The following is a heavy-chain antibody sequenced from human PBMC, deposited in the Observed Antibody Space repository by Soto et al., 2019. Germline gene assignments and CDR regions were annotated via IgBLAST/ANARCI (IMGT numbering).Heavy chain of an antibody. D-gene: IGHD3-10*01. J-gene: IGHJ6*02. CDR3: ARVTGHYYYGMDV. Sequence: PSETLSLTCAVAGGYIRSSNWWSWVRQPPGKGLEWIGEIYHSGSTNYNPSLKSRVTISVDKSKNQFSLKLSSVTAADTAVYYYARVTGHYYYGMDVWGQGTTVTVSS. V-gene: IGHV4-4*02. CDR2: IYHSGST. CDR1: GGYIRSSNW.